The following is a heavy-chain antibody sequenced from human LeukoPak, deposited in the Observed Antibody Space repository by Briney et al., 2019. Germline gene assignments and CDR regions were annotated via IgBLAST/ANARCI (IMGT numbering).Heavy chain of an antibody. CDR2: IYYSGGT. CDR3: ARALTGYYTYYYYMDV. D-gene: IGHD3-9*01. CDR1: GGSISSNSYY. Sequence: KASETLSLTCTVSGGSISSNSYYWGWIRQPSGKGLEWIGSIYYSGGTYYNPSLKSRVTISVDTSKNQFSLKLSSVTAADTAVYYCARALTGYYTYYYYMDVWGKGTTVTISS. V-gene: IGHV4-39*07. J-gene: IGHJ6*03.